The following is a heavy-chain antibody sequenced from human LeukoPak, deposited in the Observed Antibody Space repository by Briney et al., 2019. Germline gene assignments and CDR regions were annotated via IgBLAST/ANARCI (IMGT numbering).Heavy chain of an antibody. CDR1: GFTFSDYY. J-gene: IGHJ6*04. CDR3: AELGITMIGGV. D-gene: IGHD3-10*02. Sequence: GGSLRLSCAASGFTFSDYYMSWIRQAPGKGLEWVSYISLSGTTIYYADSVEGRFTISRDNSENSLYLHMNSLRAEDTAVYYCAELGITMIGGVWGKGTTVTISS. V-gene: IGHV3-11*04. CDR2: ISLSGTTI.